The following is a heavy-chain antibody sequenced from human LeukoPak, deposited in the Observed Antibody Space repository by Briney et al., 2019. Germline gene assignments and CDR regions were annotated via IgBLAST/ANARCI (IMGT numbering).Heavy chain of an antibody. J-gene: IGHJ3*02. V-gene: IGHV3-21*01. Sequence: GGSLRLSCAASGFTFSSYSMNWVRQAPGKGLEWVSYISSSSSYIYYADSVKGRFTISRDNAKNSLYLQMNSLRAEDTAVYYCARESGYYDSSGYSNAFDIWGQGTMVTVSS. CDR2: ISSSSSYI. CDR1: GFTFSSYS. D-gene: IGHD3-22*01. CDR3: ARESGYYDSSGYSNAFDI.